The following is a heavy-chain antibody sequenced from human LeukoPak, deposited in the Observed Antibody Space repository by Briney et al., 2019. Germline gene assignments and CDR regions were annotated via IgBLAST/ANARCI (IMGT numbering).Heavy chain of an antibody. D-gene: IGHD3-10*01. CDR2: IIQDGSQK. J-gene: IGHJ3*02. Sequence: GGSLRLSCAASGFTFSNYCLGWVRQAPGKGLEWVANIIQDGSQKYYVDSVKGRLTISRDNAKNSLYLQMNSLGAEDTAMYYCPRIGSETYHDAYDIWGQGTMVTVFS. V-gene: IGHV3-7*03. CDR1: GFTFSNYC. CDR3: PRIGSETYHDAYDI.